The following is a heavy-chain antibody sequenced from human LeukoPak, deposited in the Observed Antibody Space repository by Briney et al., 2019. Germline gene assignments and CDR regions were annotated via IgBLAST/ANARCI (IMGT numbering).Heavy chain of an antibody. J-gene: IGHJ5*02. CDR2: IRQDGGDN. D-gene: IGHD2-2*01. CDR1: GFTFRNYW. V-gene: IGHV3-7*01. Sequence: GGSLRLSCAGSGFTFRNYWMGWVRQPPGKGLEWVANIRQDGGDNHYVDSVKGRFTISRDNARNSLSLQMNSLRAEDTAVYYCARRLTQYDCFDPWGQGILVTVSS. CDR3: ARRLTQYDCFDP.